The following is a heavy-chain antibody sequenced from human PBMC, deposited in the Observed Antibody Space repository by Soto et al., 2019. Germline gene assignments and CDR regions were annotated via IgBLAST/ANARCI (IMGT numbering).Heavy chain of an antibody. D-gene: IGHD6-13*01. Sequence: LRLSCAASGFAFSTYAMTWVRQAPGKGLEWVSVISGSGGSSYYADSVKGRFTISRDNSKNTLFLQMNGLRAEDTAVYYCAKVTKRAAAGRYEYYKYGMDVWGQGTTVTVSS. CDR3: AKVTKRAAAGRYEYYKYGMDV. J-gene: IGHJ6*02. CDR2: ISGSGGSS. V-gene: IGHV3-23*01. CDR1: GFAFSTYA.